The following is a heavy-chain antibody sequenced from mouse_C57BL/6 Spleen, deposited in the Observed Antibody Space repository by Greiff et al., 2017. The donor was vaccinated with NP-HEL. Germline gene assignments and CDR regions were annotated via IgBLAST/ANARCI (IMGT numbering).Heavy chain of an antibody. V-gene: IGHV1-39*01. Sequence: VQLKQSGPELVKPGASVKISCKASGYSFTDYNMNWVKQSNGKSLEWIGVINPNYGTTSYNQKFKGKATLTVDQSSSTAYMQLNSLTSEDSAVYYCAVYDGYLQGAWFAYWGQGTLVTVSA. D-gene: IGHD2-3*01. CDR1: GYSFTDYN. J-gene: IGHJ3*01. CDR3: AVYDGYLQGAWFAY. CDR2: INPNYGTT.